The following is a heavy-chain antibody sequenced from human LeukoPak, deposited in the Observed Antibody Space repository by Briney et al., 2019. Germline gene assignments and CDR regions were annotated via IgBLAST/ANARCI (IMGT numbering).Heavy chain of an antibody. CDR2: IKQDGSEK. D-gene: IGHD5-18*01. V-gene: IGHV3-7*01. Sequence: PGGSLRLSCAASGFTFSSYWMSWVRQAPGKGLEWVANIKQDGSEKYYVDSVKGRFTISRDNAKNSLYLQMNSLRAEDTAVYYCARGIQLWSRIYYFDYWGQGTLVTVSS. J-gene: IGHJ4*02. CDR1: GFTFSSYW. CDR3: ARGIQLWSRIYYFDY.